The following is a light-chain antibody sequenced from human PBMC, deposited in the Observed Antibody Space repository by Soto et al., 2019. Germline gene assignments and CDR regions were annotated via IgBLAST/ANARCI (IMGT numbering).Light chain of an antibody. J-gene: IGKJ2*01. CDR3: QQYNNWPPYT. V-gene: IGKV3-15*01. CDR2: GAS. Sequence: EIVMTQSPATLSVSPGERATLSCRASQSVSSNLAWYQQRPGQAPRLLIYGASIRATGIPARFSGSGSGTECTLTISSLQSEDFAVYYCQQYNNWPPYTFGQGTKLEIK. CDR1: QSVSSN.